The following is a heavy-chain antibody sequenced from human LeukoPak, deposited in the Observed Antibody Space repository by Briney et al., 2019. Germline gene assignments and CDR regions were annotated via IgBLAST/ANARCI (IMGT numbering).Heavy chain of an antibody. V-gene: IGHV4-59*01. CDR2: IYYSGST. D-gene: IGHD3-10*01. CDR3: ARGFYYYGSGSYVH. CDR1: GGSISSYY. J-gene: IGHJ4*02. Sequence: SETLSLTWTVSGGSISSYYWSWIRQPPEKGLEWIGYIYYSGSTNYNPSLKSRVTISVGTSKNQFSLKLSSVTAADTAVYYCARGFYYYGSGSYVHWGQGPLVTVS.